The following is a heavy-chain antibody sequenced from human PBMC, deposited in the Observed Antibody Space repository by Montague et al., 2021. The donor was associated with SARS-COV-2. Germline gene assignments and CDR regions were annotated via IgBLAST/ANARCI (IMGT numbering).Heavy chain of an antibody. CDR2: IYASEGT. J-gene: IGHJ4*02. CDR1: GDSISSFY. Sequence: SETLSLTCTVSGDSISSFYWYWIWKPAGKGLEWIWRIYASEGTNXNYTPMSSVTMSVDTSKTKFAMKLNSATAADAAVYYCGRGVVAATPVVDYWGRGTLVTVSS. D-gene: IGHD2-15*01. V-gene: IGHV4-4*07. CDR3: GRGVVAATPVVDY.